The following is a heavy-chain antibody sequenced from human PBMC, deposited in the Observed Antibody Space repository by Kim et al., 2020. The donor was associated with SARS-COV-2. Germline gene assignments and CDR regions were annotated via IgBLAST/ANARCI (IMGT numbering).Heavy chain of an antibody. Sequence: GGSLRLSCAASGFTFSSYAMSWVRQAPGKGLEWVSAISGSGGSTYYADSVKGRFTISRDNSKNTLYLQMNSLRAEDTAVYYCAKSRGFGELSSDYGMDVWGQGTTVTVSS. CDR2: ISGSGGST. D-gene: IGHD3-10*01. CDR3: AKSRGFGELSSDYGMDV. CDR1: GFTFSSYA. V-gene: IGHV3-23*01. J-gene: IGHJ6*02.